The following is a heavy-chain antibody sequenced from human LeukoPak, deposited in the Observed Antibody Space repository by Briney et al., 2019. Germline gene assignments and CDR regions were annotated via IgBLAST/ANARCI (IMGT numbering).Heavy chain of an antibody. J-gene: IGHJ4*02. D-gene: IGHD5-12*01. CDR2: IIPILGIA. Sequence: SVKVSCKASGGTFCSYAISWVRQAPGQGLEWMGRIIPILGIANYAQKFQGRVTITADKSTSTAYMELSSLRSEDTAVYYCARDWGWLRLLGYWGQGTLVTVSS. CDR1: GGTFCSYA. V-gene: IGHV1-69*04. CDR3: ARDWGWLRLLGY.